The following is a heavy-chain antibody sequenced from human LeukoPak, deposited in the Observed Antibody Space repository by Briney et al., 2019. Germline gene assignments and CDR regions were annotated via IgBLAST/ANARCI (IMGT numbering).Heavy chain of an antibody. D-gene: IGHD3-16*01. CDR1: GGSISGSCCY. V-gene: IGHV4-39*01. Sequence: SETLSLTCTVSGGSISGSCCYWGWIRQTPGKDLEWIASTSYSGSTHYNPSFKSRVTVSVDTSKNQFFLNLSSVTAADTAVYYCSRTTGDSAIIAAHWGQGTLVTVSS. CDR2: TSYSGST. CDR3: SRTTGDSAIIAAH. J-gene: IGHJ4*02.